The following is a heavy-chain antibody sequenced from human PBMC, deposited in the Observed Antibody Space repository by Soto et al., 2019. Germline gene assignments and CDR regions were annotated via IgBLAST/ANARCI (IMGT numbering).Heavy chain of an antibody. CDR3: ARDSTGDDAFDI. J-gene: IGHJ3*02. CDR2: IYHSGST. Sequence: SETLSLTCAVSGGSISSSNWWSWVRQPPGKVLEWIGEIYHSGSTNYNPSLKSRVTISIDKSKNQFSLKLNSVTAADTAVYYWARDSTGDDAFDIWGQGTMVTVSS. V-gene: IGHV4-4*02. CDR1: GGSISSSNW. D-gene: IGHD7-27*01.